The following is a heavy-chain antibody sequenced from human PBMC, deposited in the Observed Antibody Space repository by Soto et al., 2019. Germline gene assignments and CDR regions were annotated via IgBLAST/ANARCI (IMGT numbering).Heavy chain of an antibody. CDR2: IYYSGST. Sequence: PSETLSLTCTVSGGSISSSSYYWGWIRQPPGKGLEWIGSIYYSGSTYYNPSLKSRVTISVDTSKNQFSLKLSSVTAADTAVYYCASGPSGYSYGYNWFDPWGQGTLVTVSS. D-gene: IGHD5-18*01. J-gene: IGHJ5*02. CDR3: ASGPSGYSYGYNWFDP. CDR1: GGSISSSSYY. V-gene: IGHV4-39*07.